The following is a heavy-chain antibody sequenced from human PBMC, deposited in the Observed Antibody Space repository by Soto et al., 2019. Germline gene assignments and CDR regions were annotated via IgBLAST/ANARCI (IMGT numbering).Heavy chain of an antibody. Sequence: QVQLLESGPGLVKPSQTLSLTCSVSGDSISTVDYFWAWIRQPPGQALEYIGYIYKSATTYYNPSFESRVAISLETSKSQFALNVTSVTAADTAVYFCARGRYCLTGRCFPNWFDSWGQGTLVTVSS. CDR3: ARGRYCLTGRCFPNWFDS. V-gene: IGHV4-30-4*01. CDR1: GDSISTVDYF. D-gene: IGHD2-15*01. CDR2: IYKSATT. J-gene: IGHJ5*01.